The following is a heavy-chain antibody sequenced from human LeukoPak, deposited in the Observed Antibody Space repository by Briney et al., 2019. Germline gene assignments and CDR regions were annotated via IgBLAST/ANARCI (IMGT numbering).Heavy chain of an antibody. D-gene: IGHD3-10*01. CDR3: ADITYPGTYY. CDR2: IKNRGNSYIT. Sequence: GGSLRLSCAASGFTFSDHFMDWARQAPGKGLEWVARIKNRGNSYITEYAASVEGRFTISRDDSKKSLYLQMNSLKTEDTAVYFCADITYPGTYYWGQGTLVTVSS. J-gene: IGHJ4*02. V-gene: IGHV3-72*01. CDR1: GFTFSDHF.